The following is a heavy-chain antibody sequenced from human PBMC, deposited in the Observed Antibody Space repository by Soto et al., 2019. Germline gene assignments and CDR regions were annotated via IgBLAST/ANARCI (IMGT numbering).Heavy chain of an antibody. V-gene: IGHV3-66*01. CDR3: ARDRLVTFGGVIADWYFDL. CDR1: GFTVSSNY. J-gene: IGHJ2*01. Sequence: EVQLVESGGGLVQPGGSLRLSCAASGFTVSSNYMSWVRQAPGKGLEWVSVIYSGGSTYYADSVKGRFTISRDNSKNTLYLQMNSLRAEDTAVYYCARDRLVTFGGVIADWYFDLWGRGTLVTVSS. CDR2: IYSGGST. D-gene: IGHD3-16*02.